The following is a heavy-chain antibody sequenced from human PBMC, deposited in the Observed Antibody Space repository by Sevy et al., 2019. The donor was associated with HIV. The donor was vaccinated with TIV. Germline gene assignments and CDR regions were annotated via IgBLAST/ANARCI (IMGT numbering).Heavy chain of an antibody. Sequence: ASVKVSCKASGYNFTGYYMHWVRQAHGQGLEWMGWINPNSGGTNYAQKFQGRVTMTRDTSISTAYMELSRLRSDDTAVYYCARLSRPGGVMRWFDPWGQGTLVTVSS. D-gene: IGHD3-16*01. CDR3: ARLSRPGGVMRWFDP. V-gene: IGHV1-2*02. CDR1: GYNFTGYY. CDR2: INPNSGGT. J-gene: IGHJ5*02.